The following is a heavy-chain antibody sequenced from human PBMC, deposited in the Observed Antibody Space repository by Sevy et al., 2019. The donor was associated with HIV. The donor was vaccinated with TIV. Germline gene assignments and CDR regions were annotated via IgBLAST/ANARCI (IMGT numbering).Heavy chain of an antibody. D-gene: IGHD3-10*01. CDR1: GFTFSGSA. Sequence: GGSLRLSCAASGFTFSGSAMHWVRQASGKGLEWVGRIRSKANSYATAYAASVKGRFTISRNDSKNTAYLQMNSLKTEDTAVYYCTVLKMVRGVVSYIDVWGKGTTVTVSS. CDR2: IRSKANSYAT. J-gene: IGHJ6*03. CDR3: TVLKMVRGVVSYIDV. V-gene: IGHV3-73*01.